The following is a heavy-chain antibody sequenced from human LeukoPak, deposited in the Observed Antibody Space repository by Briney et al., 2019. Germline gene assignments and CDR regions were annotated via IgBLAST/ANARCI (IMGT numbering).Heavy chain of an antibody. CDR1: GFSLSTSGVG. CDR3: ALPGGRGGNAYWYFGL. D-gene: IGHD3-10*01. Sequence: SGPTLVNPTQTLTLTCTFSGFSLSTSGVGVGWIRQPPGKALEWLALIYRDDDKRYSPSLKSRLTITKDTSKNQVVLTMTNMDPVDTATYYCALPGGRGGNAYWYFGLWGRGTLVTVSS. V-gene: IGHV2-5*02. CDR2: IYRDDDK. J-gene: IGHJ2*01.